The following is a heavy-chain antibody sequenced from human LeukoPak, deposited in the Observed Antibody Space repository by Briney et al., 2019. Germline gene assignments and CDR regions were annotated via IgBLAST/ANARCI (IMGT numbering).Heavy chain of an antibody. D-gene: IGHD2-21*01. V-gene: IGHV4-34*01. CDR2: INHSGST. CDR3: ARGLFV. Sequence: SETLSLTCAVYGGSFSGYYWSWIRQPPGKGLEWIGEINHSGSTNYNPPLKSRVTISVDTSKNQFSLKLSSVTAADTAVYYCARGLFVWGQGTLVTVSS. CDR1: GGSFSGYY. J-gene: IGHJ4*02.